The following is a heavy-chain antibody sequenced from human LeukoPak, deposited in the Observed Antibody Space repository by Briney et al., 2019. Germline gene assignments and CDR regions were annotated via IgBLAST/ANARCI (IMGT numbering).Heavy chain of an antibody. D-gene: IGHD2-15*01. Sequence: GASVKVSCKASGYTFTGYYMHWVRQAPGQGLEWMGRIMPTSGTTNYARAFQGRLTIVTDESTRTAYMELSSLTSEDTAMYCCARSGSRGRDFDNWGQGTLVTVSS. V-gene: IGHV1-69*05. CDR1: GYTFTGYY. J-gene: IGHJ4*02. CDR3: ARSGSRGRDFDN. CDR2: IMPTSGTT.